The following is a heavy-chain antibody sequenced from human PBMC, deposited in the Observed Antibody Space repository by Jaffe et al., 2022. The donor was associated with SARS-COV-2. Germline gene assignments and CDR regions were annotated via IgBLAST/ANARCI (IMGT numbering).Heavy chain of an antibody. J-gene: IGHJ6*02. CDR3: ARDRDPVLEWTPPYYYGMDV. D-gene: IGHD3-3*01. V-gene: IGHV3-11*01. CDR2: ISSSGSTI. CDR1: GFTFSDYY. Sequence: QVQLVESGGGLVKPGGSLRLSCAASGFTFSDYYMSWIRQAPGKGLEWVSYISSSGSTIYYADSVKGRFTISRDNAKNSLYLQMNSLRAEDTAVYYCARDRDPVLEWTPPYYYGMDVWGQGTTVTVSS.